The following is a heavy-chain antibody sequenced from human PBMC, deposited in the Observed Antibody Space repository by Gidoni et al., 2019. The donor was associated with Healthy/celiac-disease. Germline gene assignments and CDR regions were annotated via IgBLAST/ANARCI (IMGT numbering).Heavy chain of an antibody. J-gene: IGHJ4*02. D-gene: IGHD3-10*01. V-gene: IGHV3-30-3*01. CDR2: ISYDGSNK. CDR3: ARDPSVRGVVDY. CDR1: GFTFSSYA. Sequence: QVQLVESGGGVVQPGRSLRLSCAASGFTFSSYAMHWVRQAPGKGLEWVAVISYDGSNKYYADSVKGRFTISRDNSKNTLYLQMNSLRAEDTAVYYCARDPSVRGVVDYWGQGTLVTVSS.